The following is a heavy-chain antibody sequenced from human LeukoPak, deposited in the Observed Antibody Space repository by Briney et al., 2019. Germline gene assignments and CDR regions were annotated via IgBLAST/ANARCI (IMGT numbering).Heavy chain of an antibody. Sequence: PGGCLRLSCAASGFTFGDFAMSWVRLAPGKGLEWVSSIEKNAGGAYYADSVKGRFTVSRDNSKNTLYLQMSSLRVEDTALYYCAKQEGALIENWCFDHWGLGTLVTVSS. V-gene: IGHV3-23*01. J-gene: IGHJ4*02. D-gene: IGHD1-26*01. CDR3: AKQEGALIENWCFDH. CDR1: GFTFGDFA. CDR2: IEKNAGGA.